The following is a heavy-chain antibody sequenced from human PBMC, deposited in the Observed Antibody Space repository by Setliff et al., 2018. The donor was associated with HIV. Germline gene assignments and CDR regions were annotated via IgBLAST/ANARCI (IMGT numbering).Heavy chain of an antibody. CDR1: GAPISSYY. J-gene: IGHJ6*02. Sequence: ETLSLTCKVSGAPISSYYWNWIRQPPGKGLEWIGYIYNSGYSNSKPSLKSRVTISLDTSKNQFSLKLSSVTAADTAVYYCARGDGYRANDAYYDTGMDVWGQGTTVTVSS. CDR3: ARGDGYRANDAYYDTGMDV. D-gene: IGHD5-12*01. V-gene: IGHV4-59*01. CDR2: IYNSGYS.